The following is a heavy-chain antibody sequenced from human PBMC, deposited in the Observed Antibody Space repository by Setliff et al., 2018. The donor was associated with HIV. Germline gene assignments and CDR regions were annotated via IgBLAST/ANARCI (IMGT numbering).Heavy chain of an antibody. V-gene: IGHV3-23*01. CDR2: ITDTGDDT. CDR1: GFTFSSFA. J-gene: IGHJ4*02. D-gene: IGHD3-22*01. CDR3: AKELAASGLGYFDS. Sequence: GGSLRLSCAASGFTFSSFAMTWVRQAPAKGLEWVSAITDTGDDTYHADSVKGRFTISRDNSKNTVYLQMNSLRAEDTAEYYCAKELAASGLGYFDSWGRGILVTVSS.